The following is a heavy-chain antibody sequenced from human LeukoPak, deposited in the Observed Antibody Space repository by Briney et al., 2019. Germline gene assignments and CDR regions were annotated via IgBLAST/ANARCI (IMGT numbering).Heavy chain of an antibody. J-gene: IGHJ4*02. CDR1: GYTFTRHY. V-gene: IGHV1-46*01. CDR3: ATSNYVWGSYPFDY. CDR2: INPSGGST. D-gene: IGHD3-16*02. Sequence: GASVKVSCKASGYTFTRHYMHWVRQAPGQGLEWMGIINPSGGSTSYAQKFQGRVTMTRDMSASTVYMELSSLRSEDTAVYYCATSNYVWGSYPFDYWGQGTLVTVSS.